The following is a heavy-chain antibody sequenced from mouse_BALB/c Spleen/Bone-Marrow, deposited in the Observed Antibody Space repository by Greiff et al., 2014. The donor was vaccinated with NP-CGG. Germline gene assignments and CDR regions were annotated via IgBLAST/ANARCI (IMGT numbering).Heavy chain of an antibody. CDR2: IDPANGNT. J-gene: IGHJ4*01. CDR1: GFNIKDTY. V-gene: IGHV14-3*02. Sequence: EVQLQQSGAELVKPGASVKLSCTASGFNIKDTYMHWVKQRPEQGLEWIGRIDPANGNTKYDPKFQGKATITADTSPNTAYLQLSSLTSEDTAVYFCARAYYGNYPYAMDYWGQGTSVTVSS. D-gene: IGHD2-10*01. CDR3: ARAYYGNYPYAMDY.